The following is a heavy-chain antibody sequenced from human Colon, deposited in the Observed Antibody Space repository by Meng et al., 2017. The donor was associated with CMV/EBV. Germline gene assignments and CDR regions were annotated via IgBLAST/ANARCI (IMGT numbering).Heavy chain of an antibody. CDR1: GFTFSRYS. Sequence: GGSLRLSCAASGFTFSRYSMHRVRQAPGKGLEWVSSISSGQSYIYYADSVKGRFTVSRDNARNSLYLQMNSLRVDDTATYYCARDTFIRITPSGFLNEEGHDYVFDLWGQGTTVTVSS. D-gene: IGHD3-3*01. CDR2: ISSGQSYI. V-gene: IGHV3-21*01. CDR3: ARDTFIRITPSGFLNEEGHDYVFDL. J-gene: IGHJ3*01.